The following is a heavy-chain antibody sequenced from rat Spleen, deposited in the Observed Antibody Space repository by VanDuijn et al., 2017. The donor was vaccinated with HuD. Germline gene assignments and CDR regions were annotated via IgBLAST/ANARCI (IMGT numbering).Heavy chain of an antibody. J-gene: IGHJ1*01. CDR2: ISPSGTGT. D-gene: IGHD2-2*01. CDR1: GFIFSNFD. Sequence: EVQLVESGGGLVQPGRSLKLSCAASGFIFSNFDLAWVRQAPTKGLEWVASISPSGTGTYYRDSVKGRFNISRDDAKSTLYLQMDSLRSEDTATYHCARAGYLRDWYFDFWGPGTMVTVSS. CDR3: ARAGYLRDWYFDF. V-gene: IGHV5-25*01.